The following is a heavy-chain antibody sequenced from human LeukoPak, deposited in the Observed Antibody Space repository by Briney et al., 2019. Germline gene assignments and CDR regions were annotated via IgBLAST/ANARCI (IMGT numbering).Heavy chain of an antibody. V-gene: IGHV3-7*04. CDR3: TRGYAGIDY. J-gene: IGHJ4*02. CDR2: IDQDGSEK. CDR1: GVIFNQYW. Sequence: GGSLRLSCAASGVIFNQYWMSWVRQAPGRGLECVANIDQDGSEKHYVDSVKGRFTISRDNARNSLYLQINSLRAEDTAVYYCTRGYAGIDYWGQGTLVTVSS. D-gene: IGHD3-10*01.